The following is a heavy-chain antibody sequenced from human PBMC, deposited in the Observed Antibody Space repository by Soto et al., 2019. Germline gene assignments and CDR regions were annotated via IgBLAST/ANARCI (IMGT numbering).Heavy chain of an antibody. CDR2: INHSGST. D-gene: IGHD2-15*01. V-gene: IGHV4-34*01. Sequence: QVQLQQWGAGLLKPSETLSLTCAVYGGSFSGYYWSWIRQPPGKGLEWIGEINHSGSTNYNPSLKSRVTISVDTSKNQFSLKLSSVTAADTAVYYCARGEEVVVAATQVHWFDPWGQGTLVTVSS. CDR1: GGSFSGYY. J-gene: IGHJ5*02. CDR3: ARGEEVVVAATQVHWFDP.